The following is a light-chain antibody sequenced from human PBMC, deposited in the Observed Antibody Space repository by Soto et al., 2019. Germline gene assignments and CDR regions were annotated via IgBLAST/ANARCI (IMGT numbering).Light chain of an antibody. J-gene: IGKJ1*01. CDR2: KAS. CDR1: QTISSW. Sequence: DIQMTQSPSTLSGSVGYRVTITCRASQTISSWLAWYQQKPVKAPKLLIYKASTLKSGVPSRFSGSGSGTEFTLTISSLQPDDFATYYCQHYNSYSEAFGQGTQVDI. CDR3: QHYNSYSEA. V-gene: IGKV1-5*03.